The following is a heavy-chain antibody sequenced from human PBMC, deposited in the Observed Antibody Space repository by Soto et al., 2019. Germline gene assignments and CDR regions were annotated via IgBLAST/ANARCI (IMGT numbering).Heavy chain of an antibody. CDR2: INSDGSSI. CDR1: GFIFSGYW. CDR3: ARLLGGWGSFIDY. Sequence: EVQLVESGGGLVQPGGSLRLSCAASGFIFSGYWMHWVRRAPGKGLVWVSRINSDGSSITYADSVKGRFTISRFNAKNTMYLPMSRLSAEDAVVDYCARLLGGWGSFIDYWGQGALVTVSS. V-gene: IGHV3-74*03. D-gene: IGHD3-16*01. J-gene: IGHJ4*02.